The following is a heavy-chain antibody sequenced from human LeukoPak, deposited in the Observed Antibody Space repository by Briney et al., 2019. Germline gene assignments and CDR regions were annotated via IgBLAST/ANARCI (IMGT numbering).Heavy chain of an antibody. Sequence: GGSLRLSCAASGLTFSSYAISWVRQAPGKGLDWVSAISGSGGSTYYADSVKGRFTISRDNSKNTLYLQMNSLRAEDTAVYYCAKEGGYDTRGYYYGMDVWGQGTTVTVSS. CDR2: ISGSGGST. V-gene: IGHV3-23*01. D-gene: IGHD5-12*01. CDR3: AKEGGYDTRGYYYGMDV. CDR1: GLTFSSYA. J-gene: IGHJ6*02.